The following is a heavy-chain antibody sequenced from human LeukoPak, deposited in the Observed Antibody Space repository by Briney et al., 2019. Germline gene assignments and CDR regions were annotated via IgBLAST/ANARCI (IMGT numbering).Heavy chain of an antibody. V-gene: IGHV1-2*02. J-gene: IGHJ4*02. CDR1: GYTFTGYY. D-gene: IGHD6-13*01. CDR3: ARDRARSAAGTRDDY. CDR2: INPNSGGT. Sequence: ASVKVSCKASGYTFTGYYMHWVRQAPGQGLEWMGWINPNSGGTNYAQKFQGRVTMTRDTSISTAYMEPSRLRSDDTAVYYCARDRARSAAGTRDDYWGQGTLVTVSS.